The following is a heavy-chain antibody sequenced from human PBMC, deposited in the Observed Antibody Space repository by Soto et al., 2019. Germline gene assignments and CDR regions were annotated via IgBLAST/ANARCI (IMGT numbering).Heavy chain of an antibody. CDR1: GFTFSTYG. D-gene: IGHD4-4*01. CDR2: ISHDGGQI. J-gene: IGHJ4*02. CDR3: AHIPRVTPTFSFDC. V-gene: IGHV3-30*03. Sequence: QVQLVESGGGVVQPGRSLRLSCAASGFTFSTYGMHWVRQAPGKGLEWVALISHDGGQIYYADSVKGRFTISRDNSRNTVYLHMNSLIVDDTAIYYCAHIPRVTPTFSFDCWGQGTLVTVSS.